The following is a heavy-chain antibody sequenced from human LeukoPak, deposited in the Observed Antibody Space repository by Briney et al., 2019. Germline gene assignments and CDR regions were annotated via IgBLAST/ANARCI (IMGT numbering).Heavy chain of an antibody. J-gene: IGHJ4*02. CDR2: IYFTGFT. V-gene: IGHV4-59*12. CDR1: DGSISGYY. D-gene: IGHD6-19*01. Sequence: PSETLSLTCTVSDGSISGYYWSWIRQSPGEGLEWIGYIYFTGFTHYNPSLKSRVTMSVDMSKYQFSLNLNSLTAADTAVYFCARLPLAGLYFFDYWGQGTLATVSS. CDR3: ARLPLAGLYFFDY.